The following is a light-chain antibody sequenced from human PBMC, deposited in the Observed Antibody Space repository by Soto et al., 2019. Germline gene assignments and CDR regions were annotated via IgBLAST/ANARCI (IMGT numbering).Light chain of an antibody. V-gene: IGKV3-15*01. CDR1: QSVSSY. CDR2: DAS. CDR3: QQCNSYTLT. Sequence: ETVMTQAPATLPISHGERATLSCRATQSVSSYLAWYQQKPGQAPRLLIYDASTRATGIPARFSGSGSGTEFTLAISSLQPEDFAVYYCQQCNSYTLTFGGGTKVDIK. J-gene: IGKJ4*01.